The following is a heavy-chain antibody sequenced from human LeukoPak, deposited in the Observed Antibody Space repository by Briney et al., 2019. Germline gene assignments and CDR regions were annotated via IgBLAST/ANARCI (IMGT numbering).Heavy chain of an antibody. CDR3: ARARGVGATKKYYGMDV. CDR2: IKQDGSEK. CDR1: GFTFSSYW. D-gene: IGHD1-26*01. V-gene: IGHV3-7*01. Sequence: GGSLRLSCAASGFTFSSYWMNWVRQAPGKGLEWVANIKQDGSEKYYVDSVKGRFTISRDNAKNSLYLQMNSLRAEDTAVYYCARARGVGATKKYYGMDVWGQGTTVTVSS. J-gene: IGHJ6*02.